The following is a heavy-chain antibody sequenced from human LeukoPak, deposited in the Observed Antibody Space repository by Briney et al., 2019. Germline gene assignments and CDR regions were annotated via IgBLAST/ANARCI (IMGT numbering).Heavy chain of an antibody. V-gene: IGHV3-74*01. D-gene: IGHD6-19*01. CDR1: GFTFSSYW. CDR3: TRDQALSGSGPHFAD. CDR2: ISMDGTRT. Sequence: GGSLRLSCVGSGFTFSSYWMHWVRQTPGKGLLWVSRISMDGTRTTYADSVKGRFTISRDNAKNTLYLQMSSLTVEDTAVYYCTRDQALSGSGPHFADWGQGTLVTVSS. J-gene: IGHJ4*02.